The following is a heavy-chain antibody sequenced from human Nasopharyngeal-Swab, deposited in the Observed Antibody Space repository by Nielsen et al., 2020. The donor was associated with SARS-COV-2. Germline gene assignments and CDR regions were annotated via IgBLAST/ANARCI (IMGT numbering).Heavy chain of an antibody. CDR3: ARDVVGATTTDAFDI. CDR1: GGSISSSNW. CDR2: IYHSGST. V-gene: IGHV4-4*01. Sequence: GSLTLSCAVSGGSISSSNWWSWVRQPPGKGLEWSGEIYHSGSTNYNPSLKSRVTISVDESKNQFSLKLSSVTAADTAVYFCARDVVGATTTDAFDIWGQGTMVTVSS. D-gene: IGHD1-26*01. J-gene: IGHJ3*02.